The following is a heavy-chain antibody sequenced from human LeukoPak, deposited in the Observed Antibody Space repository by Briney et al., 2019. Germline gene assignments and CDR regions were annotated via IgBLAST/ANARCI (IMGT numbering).Heavy chain of an antibody. CDR1: GFTFSTYS. Sequence: PGGSLRLSCTASGFTFSTYSMTWVRQAPGKGLEWVSSISSSSTYIHYADSVKGRFTISRDNAKNSLYLQMNSLRAEDTALYYCARDPWAAAAAWGQGTLVTVSS. J-gene: IGHJ5*02. V-gene: IGHV3-21*01. CDR2: ISSSSTYI. D-gene: IGHD6-13*01. CDR3: ARDPWAAAAA.